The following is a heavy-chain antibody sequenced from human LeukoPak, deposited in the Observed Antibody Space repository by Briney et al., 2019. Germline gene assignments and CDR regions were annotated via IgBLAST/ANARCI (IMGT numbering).Heavy chain of an antibody. CDR1: GGSISNYY. J-gene: IGHJ4*02. V-gene: IGHV4-34*01. D-gene: IGHD6-19*01. CDR2: INHSGST. Sequence: SETLSLTCTVTGGSISNYYWSWIRQPPGKGLEWIGEINHSGSTDYNPSLKSRVTISVDTSKNQFSLKLSSVTAADTAVYYCAAQAGAVAGYYFDYWGQGTLVTVSS. CDR3: AAQAGAVAGYYFDY.